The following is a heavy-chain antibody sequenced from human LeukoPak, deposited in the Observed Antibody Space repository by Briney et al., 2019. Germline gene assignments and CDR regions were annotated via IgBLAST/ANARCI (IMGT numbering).Heavy chain of an antibody. CDR2: IYYDGST. D-gene: IGHD1-26*01. CDR1: GGSISSRSYY. Sequence: SETLSLTCTVSGGSISSRSYYWGWIRQPPGKGLEWIGNIYYDGSTYYNPSLKSRATISVDTSKNQFSLKLSTVTAADTAVYYCARDRSRWDLLPFDYWGQGALVTVSS. V-gene: IGHV4-39*07. J-gene: IGHJ4*02. CDR3: ARDRSRWDLLPFDY.